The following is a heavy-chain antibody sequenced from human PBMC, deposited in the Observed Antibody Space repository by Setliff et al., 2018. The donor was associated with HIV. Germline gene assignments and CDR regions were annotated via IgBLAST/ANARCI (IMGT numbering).Heavy chain of an antibody. CDR2: IDYNEIT. CDR3: ASLFRLSGFWISFLPDY. CDR1: GGSISTNNFY. J-gene: IGHJ4*02. V-gene: IGHV4-39*01. Sequence: SETLSLTCTVTGGSISTNNFYWGWIRQPPGKGLEWIGSIDYNEITYYNPSLKSRVTLSVDTPKNQFSLYLSSVTASDTAVYYCASLFRLSGFWISFLPDYWGQGILVTAPQ. D-gene: IGHD3-3*01.